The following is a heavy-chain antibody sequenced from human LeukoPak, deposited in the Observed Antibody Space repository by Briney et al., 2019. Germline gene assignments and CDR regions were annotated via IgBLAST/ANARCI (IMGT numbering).Heavy chain of an antibody. V-gene: IGHV1-69*01. D-gene: IGHD2-21*02. CDR2: IIPIFGTA. CDR1: GGTFSSYA. Sequence: SVKVSCKASGGTFSSYAISWVRQAPGQGLEWMGGIIPIFGTANYAQKFQGGVTITADESTSTAYMELSSLRSEDAAVYYCARGGRAYCGGDCLYDAFDIWGQGTMVTVSS. CDR3: ARGGRAYCGGDCLYDAFDI. J-gene: IGHJ3*02.